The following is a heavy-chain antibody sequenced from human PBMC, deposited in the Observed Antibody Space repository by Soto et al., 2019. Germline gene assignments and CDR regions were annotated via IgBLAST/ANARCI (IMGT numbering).Heavy chain of an antibody. J-gene: IGHJ6*02. D-gene: IGHD3-3*01. CDR2: ISSNGGST. V-gene: IGHV3-64D*06. CDR3: VLDFWSGYFRYYYYGMDV. CDR1: GFTFSSYA. Sequence: GGSLRLSCSASGFTFSSYAMHWVRQAPGKGLEYVSAISSNGGSTYYADSVKGRFTISRDNSKNTLYLQMSSLRAEDTAVYYCVLDFWSGYFRYYYYGMDVWGQGTTVTVSS.